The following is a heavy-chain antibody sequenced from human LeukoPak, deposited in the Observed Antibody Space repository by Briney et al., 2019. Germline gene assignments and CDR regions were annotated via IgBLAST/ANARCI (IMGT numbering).Heavy chain of an antibody. V-gene: IGHV3-23*01. CDR1: GFTFSSYA. J-gene: IGHJ4*02. CDR2: ISGSGGST. CDR3: ARVAVTTSGVDY. Sequence: PGGSLRLSCAASGFTFSSYAMSWVRQAPGKGLEWASAISGSGGSTYYADSVKGRFTNSRDNSKNTLYLQMNSLRAEDTAVYYCARVAVTTSGVDYWGQGTLVTVCS. D-gene: IGHD4-17*01.